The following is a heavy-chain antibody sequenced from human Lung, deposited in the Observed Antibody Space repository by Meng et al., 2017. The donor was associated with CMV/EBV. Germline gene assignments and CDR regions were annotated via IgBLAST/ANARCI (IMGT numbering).Heavy chain of an antibody. D-gene: IGHD2-2*01. Sequence: GGSLRLXCEASGFMFSNNWMSWVRQAPGKGLEWVANINQGGNEKYHVDSVRGRFTISRDNGNKSLSLQMNSLRVEDTALYYCATTSNGFFYSWGQGARVTVSS. V-gene: IGHV3-7*01. J-gene: IGHJ4*02. CDR3: ATTSNGFFYS. CDR2: INQGGNEK. CDR1: GFMFSNNW.